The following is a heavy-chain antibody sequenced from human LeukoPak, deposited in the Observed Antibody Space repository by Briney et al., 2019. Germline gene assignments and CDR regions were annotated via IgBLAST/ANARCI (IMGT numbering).Heavy chain of an antibody. CDR2: IYYSGST. D-gene: IGHD3-22*01. CDR3: ARVKEYDSSGYYYDAFDI. Sequence: PSETLSLTRTVSGGSISNKYWSWIRQPPGKGLEGIGYIYYSGSTNYNPSLKSRVTISVDTSKNQFSLKLSSVTAADTAVYYCARVKEYDSSGYYYDAFDIWGQGTMVTVSS. V-gene: IGHV4-59*01. CDR1: GGSISNKY. J-gene: IGHJ3*02.